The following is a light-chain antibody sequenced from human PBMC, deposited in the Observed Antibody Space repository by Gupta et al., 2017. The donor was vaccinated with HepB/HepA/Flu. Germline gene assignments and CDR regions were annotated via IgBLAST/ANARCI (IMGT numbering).Light chain of an antibody. Sequence: EIVLTQSPATLFLSPGERATLACRASQSVSSYLAWYQQKPGQAPRLLIYDASNRATGIPARFSGSGSGTDFTLTISSLEPEDFAVYYCQQRSNWPHTFGQGTKLEIK. CDR3: QQRSNWPHT. J-gene: IGKJ2*01. CDR1: QSVSSY. V-gene: IGKV3-11*01. CDR2: DAS.